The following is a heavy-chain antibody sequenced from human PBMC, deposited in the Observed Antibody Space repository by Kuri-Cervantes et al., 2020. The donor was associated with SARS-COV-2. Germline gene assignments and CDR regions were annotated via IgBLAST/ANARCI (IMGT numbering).Heavy chain of an antibody. CDR1: GFTFSSYW. CDR2: TSFDGTKK. J-gene: IGHJ4*02. CDR3: ARSSDTAMERELDY. Sequence: LSLTCAASGFTFSSYWMHWVRQAPGKGLEWVALTSFDGTKKYYADSVKGRVTISRDNSKSTLYLQLNSLRPEDTAVYYCARSSDTAMERELDYWGQGTRVTCAS. D-gene: IGHD5-18*01. V-gene: IGHV3-30*03.